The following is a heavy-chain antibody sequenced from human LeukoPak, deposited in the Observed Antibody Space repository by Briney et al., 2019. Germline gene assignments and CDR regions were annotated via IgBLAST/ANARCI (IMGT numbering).Heavy chain of an antibody. CDR1: GGSIRSGRYY. V-gene: IGHV4-31*03. CDR2: IYYNGST. D-gene: IGHD3-9*01. J-gene: IGHJ4*02. CDR3: ARATYDILTGYYHDY. Sequence: PSETLSLTCTVSGGSIRSGRYYWSWIRQHTGKGLELIGYIYYNGSTYYNPSLKSRVTISMDTSKNQFSLKLSSVTAADTAVYYCARATYDILTGYYHDYWGQGTLATVSS.